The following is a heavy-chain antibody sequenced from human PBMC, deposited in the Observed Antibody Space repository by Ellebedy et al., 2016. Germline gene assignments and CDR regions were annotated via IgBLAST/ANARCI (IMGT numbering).Heavy chain of an antibody. Sequence: GSLRLXCAVDGGSFSAYYWSWIRQPPGKGLEWIGEINHSGYTNYNPSLKSRVTISVDTSKSQFSLKLSSVAAADTAVYYCGRQRGGDAFDIWGQGTMVTVSS. CDR1: GGSFSAYY. D-gene: IGHD3-16*01. CDR2: INHSGYT. V-gene: IGHV4-34*01. CDR3: GRQRGGDAFDI. J-gene: IGHJ3*02.